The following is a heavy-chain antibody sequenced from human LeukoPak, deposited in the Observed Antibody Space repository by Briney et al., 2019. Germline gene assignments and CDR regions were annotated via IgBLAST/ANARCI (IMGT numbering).Heavy chain of an antibody. D-gene: IGHD5-12*01. CDR3: ARGTWIRFDY. V-gene: IGHV4-31*03. Sequence: SQTLSLTCTVSGGSISSGSYYWSWIRQHPGKGLEWIGYIYYSGSTYYNPSLKSRVTISVDTSKNQFSLKLSSVTAADTAVYYCARGTWIRFDYWGQGTLVTVSS. CDR2: IYYSGST. J-gene: IGHJ4*02. CDR1: GGSISSGSYY.